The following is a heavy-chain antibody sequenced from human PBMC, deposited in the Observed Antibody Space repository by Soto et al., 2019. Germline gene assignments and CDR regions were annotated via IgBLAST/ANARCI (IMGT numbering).Heavy chain of an antibody. Sequence: QVQLVQSGTEVKKPGSSVKVSCKASGGTFSSSGFSWVRQAPGQGLEWMGMIVPSLDTTKYAQKFQARVTITADQFTSTACLELSSLRSEDTAVYYCARLPPPRGTADPCAVAVWGQGTRVIVSS. V-gene: IGHV1-69*09. J-gene: IGHJ6*02. CDR1: GGTFSSSG. CDR2: IVPSLDTT. CDR3: ARLPPPRGTADPCAVAV. D-gene: IGHD2-21*02.